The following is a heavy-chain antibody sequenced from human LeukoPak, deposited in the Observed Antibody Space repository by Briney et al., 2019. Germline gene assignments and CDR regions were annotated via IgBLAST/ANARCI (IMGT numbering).Heavy chain of an antibody. Sequence: PSETLSLTCSVSGYSISSGNYWGWIRQPPGKGLEWIGSVYRRGTTYYNPSLKSRVTISVDTSENQFSLNLSSVTAADTALYYCASGPRLPHFDYWGQGTLVTVSS. CDR2: VYRRGTT. V-gene: IGHV4-38-2*01. CDR1: GYSISSGNY. CDR3: ASGPRLPHFDY. D-gene: IGHD4-11*01. J-gene: IGHJ4*02.